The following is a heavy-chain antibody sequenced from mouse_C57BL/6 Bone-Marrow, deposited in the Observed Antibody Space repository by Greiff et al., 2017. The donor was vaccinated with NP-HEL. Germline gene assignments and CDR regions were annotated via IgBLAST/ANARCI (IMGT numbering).Heavy chain of an antibody. CDR3: ASLRGGFVDY. V-gene: IGHV1-19*01. CDR2: INPYNGGT. CDR1: GYTLTDYY. J-gene: IGHJ2*01. Sequence: VQRQQSGPVLVKPGASVKMSCNASGYTLTDYYMNWVKPSHGQRLYWIGVINPYNGGTSYNQKFKGKATLTVDKSSSTAYMELNSLTSEDAAVYYCASLRGGFVDYGGQGTTLTVSS. D-gene: IGHD1-1*02.